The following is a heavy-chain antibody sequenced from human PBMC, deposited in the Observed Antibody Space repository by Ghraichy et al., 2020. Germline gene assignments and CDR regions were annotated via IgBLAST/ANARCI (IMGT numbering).Heavy chain of an antibody. CDR1: GGSISSSSYY. D-gene: IGHD2-15*01. CDR2: IYYSGST. J-gene: IGHJ4*02. CDR3: ARNLAFVEGWYYFDY. Sequence: SETLSLTCTVSGGSISSSSYYWGWIRQPPGKGLEWIGSIYYSGSTYYNPSLKSRVTISVDTSKNQFSLKLSSVTAADTAVYYCARNLAFVEGWYYFDYWGQGTLVTVSS. V-gene: IGHV4-39*01.